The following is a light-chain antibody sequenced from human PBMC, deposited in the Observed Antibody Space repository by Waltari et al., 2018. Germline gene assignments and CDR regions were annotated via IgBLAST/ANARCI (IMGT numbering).Light chain of an antibody. CDR1: SSDVGGYNY. J-gene: IGLJ2*01. CDR3: CSYAGSYVV. V-gene: IGLV2-11*01. Sequence: QSALTQPRSVSGSPGQSVTISCTGTSSDVGGYNYVPWYQQPPGKAPKLMSYDVSKRPSGVPDRFSGSKSGNTASLTISGLQAEDEADYYCCSYAGSYVVFGGGTKLTVL. CDR2: DVS.